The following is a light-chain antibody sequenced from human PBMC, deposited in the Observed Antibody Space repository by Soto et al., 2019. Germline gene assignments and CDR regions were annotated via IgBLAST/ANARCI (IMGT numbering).Light chain of an antibody. CDR2: EVR. CDR1: STDFVSYNR. Sequence: QSALTQPASVSGSPGQSVTISCTGTSTDFVSYNRVSWYQQPPGTAPKLIIYEVRNRPSGVPNRFSGSKSGNTASLTISGLQAADEADYYCSLYTSENTYVFGTGTKVTVL. CDR3: SLYTSENTYV. V-gene: IGLV2-18*01. J-gene: IGLJ1*01.